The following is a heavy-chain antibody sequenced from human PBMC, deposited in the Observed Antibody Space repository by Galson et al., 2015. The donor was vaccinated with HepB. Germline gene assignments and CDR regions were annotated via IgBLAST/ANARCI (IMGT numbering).Heavy chain of an antibody. CDR1: GDSVSSNSAA. V-gene: IGHV6-1*01. CDR2: TYYRSKWYN. CDR3: ARCPVPSQYSSGWINDAFDI. J-gene: IGHJ3*02. D-gene: IGHD6-19*01. Sequence: CAISGDSVSSNSAAWNWIRQSPSRGLEWLGRTYYRSKWYNDYAVSVKSRITINPDTSKNQFSLQLNSVTPEDTAVYYCARCPVPSQYSSGWINDAFDIWGQGTMVTVSS.